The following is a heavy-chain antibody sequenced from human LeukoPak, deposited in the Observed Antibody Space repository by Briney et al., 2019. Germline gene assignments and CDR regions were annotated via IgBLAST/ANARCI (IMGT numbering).Heavy chain of an antibody. CDR1: GFTVSSHY. Sequence: PGGSLRLSCAASGFTVSSHYVTWVRQAPGKGLEWVSTISVSGGSTYYADSAKGRFTISRDNSKNTLYLQMNSLRAEDTAVYYCAKDSLHNLLIWEDWGQGTLVTVSS. D-gene: IGHD3-10*01. V-gene: IGHV3-23*01. J-gene: IGHJ4*02. CDR2: ISVSGGST. CDR3: AKDSLHNLLIWED.